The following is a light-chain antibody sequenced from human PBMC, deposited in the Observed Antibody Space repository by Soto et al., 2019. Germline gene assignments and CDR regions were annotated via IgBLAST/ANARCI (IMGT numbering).Light chain of an antibody. J-gene: IGLJ3*02. CDR2: LNSDGSH. V-gene: IGLV4-69*01. Sequence: QSVLTQSPSASASLGASVKLTCTLSSGHSSYATAWHQQQPEKGPRYLMKLNSDGSHSKGDGIPDRFSGSSSGAERYLTISSLQSEDEADYYCQTWGTGIHGVFGGGTKLTVL. CDR1: SGHSSYA. CDR3: QTWGTGIHGV.